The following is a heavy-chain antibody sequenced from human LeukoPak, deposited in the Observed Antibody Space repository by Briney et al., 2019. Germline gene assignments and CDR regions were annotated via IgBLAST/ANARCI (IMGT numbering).Heavy chain of an antibody. CDR3: ASQPAAADVDY. V-gene: IGHV3-7*03. CDR1: GLTFSRQR. D-gene: IGHD2-2*01. Sequence: GGFLRLFCAASGLTFSRQRMTWVRPAPGKGPEWEANIMQDGSKKSYVHSVKGRFTISRDNAKNSLYLQMNSRRADDTGVYYCASQPAAADVDYWGQGTLVTVSS. CDR2: IMQDGSKK. J-gene: IGHJ4*02.